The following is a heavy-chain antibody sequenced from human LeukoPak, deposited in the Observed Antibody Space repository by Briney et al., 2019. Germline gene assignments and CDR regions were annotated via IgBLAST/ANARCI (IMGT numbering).Heavy chain of an antibody. D-gene: IGHD6-13*01. CDR2: IYYSGST. J-gene: IGHJ4*02. CDR1: GGSISSGDYY. Sequence: SETLSLTCTVSGGSISSGDYYWSWIRRPPGKGLEWIGYIYYSGSTYYNPSLESRVTISVDTSKNQFSLKLSSVTAADTAVYYCARVGSSSWVDYWGQGTLVTVSS. CDR3: ARVGSSSWVDY. V-gene: IGHV4-30-4*01.